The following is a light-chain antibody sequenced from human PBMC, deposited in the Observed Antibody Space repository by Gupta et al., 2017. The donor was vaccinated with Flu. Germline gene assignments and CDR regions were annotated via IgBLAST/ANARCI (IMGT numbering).Light chain of an antibody. CDR2: KAS. J-gene: IGKJ2*01. CDR3: QVYKNNFPYT. Sequence: DIQMTQSPSTLSASVGDRVTITCRASQNIDNWLAWYQQKPGKAPKLLIYKASTLESGVPSRFSGSGSGTEFTLTISSLQPDDFATYYCQVYKNNFPYTLGQGTKLEIK. V-gene: IGKV1-5*03. CDR1: QNIDNW.